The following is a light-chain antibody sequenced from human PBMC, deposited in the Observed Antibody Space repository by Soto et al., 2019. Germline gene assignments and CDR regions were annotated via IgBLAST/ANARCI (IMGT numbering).Light chain of an antibody. CDR2: SAS. J-gene: IGKJ2*01. CDR3: QQSYNTRYT. V-gene: IGKV1-39*01. CDR1: RSVSTY. Sequence: DIQMTQSPFSLSASVGDRVTITCRPSRSVSTYLHWYQQKPGKAPKLLIYSASILQSGVPSRFSGSGSGTDFTLAISGLQDEDFATYYCQQSYNTRYTFGQGTKLEMK.